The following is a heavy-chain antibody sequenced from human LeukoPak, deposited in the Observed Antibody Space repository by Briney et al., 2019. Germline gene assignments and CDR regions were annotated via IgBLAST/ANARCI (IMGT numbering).Heavy chain of an antibody. V-gene: IGHV4-30-2*01. J-gene: IGHJ6*02. D-gene: IGHD6-13*01. CDR1: GGSISSGGYS. CDR2: IYHSGST. Sequence: SETLSLTCAVSGGSISSGGYSWSWIRQPPGKGLEWIGYIYHSGSTYYNPSLKSRVTISVDTSKNQFSLKLSSVTAADTAVYYCARASPGQLAYYYYGMDVWGQGTTVTVSS. CDR3: ARASPGQLAYYYYGMDV.